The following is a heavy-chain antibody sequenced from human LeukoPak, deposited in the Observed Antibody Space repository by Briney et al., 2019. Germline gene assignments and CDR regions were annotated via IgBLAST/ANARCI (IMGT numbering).Heavy chain of an antibody. V-gene: IGHV3-23*01. Sequence: GGSLRLSCAASGFTFSTYTMYWVRHPPGKRLEWVSIIGSSGGGIHYADSVKGRFTISRDNSKNSLYLQMNSLRVEDTAVYYCAIDPNWGTHSWGQGVLVTVSS. CDR1: GFTFSTYT. J-gene: IGHJ4*02. CDR3: AIDPNWGTHS. D-gene: IGHD7-27*01. CDR2: IGSSGGGI.